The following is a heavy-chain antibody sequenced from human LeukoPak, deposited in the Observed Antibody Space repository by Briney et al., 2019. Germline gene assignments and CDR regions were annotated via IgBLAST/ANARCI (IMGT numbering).Heavy chain of an antibody. CDR3: ARDQGIAAAGSYFDY. Sequence: SETLSPTCTVSGGSISSYYWSWIRQPPGKGLEWIGYIYYSGSTNYNPSLKSRVTISVDTSKNQFSLKLSSVTAADTAVYYCARDQGIAAAGSYFDYWGQGTLVTVSS. V-gene: IGHV4-59*12. J-gene: IGHJ4*02. CDR2: IYYSGST. D-gene: IGHD6-13*01. CDR1: GGSISSYY.